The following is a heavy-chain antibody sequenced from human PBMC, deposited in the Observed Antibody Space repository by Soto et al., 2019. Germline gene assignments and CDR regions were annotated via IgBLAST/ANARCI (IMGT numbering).Heavy chain of an antibody. V-gene: IGHV2-70*01. CDR3: ARGCYGSGSYYNYNWFDP. CDR2: IDWDDDK. D-gene: IGHD3-10*01. Sequence: SGPTLVNPTQTLTLTCTFSGFSLSTSGMCVSWIRQPPGKALEWLALIDWDDDKYYSTSLKTRLTISKDTSKNQVVLTMTNMDPVDTATYYCARGCYGSGSYYNYNWFDPWGQGNLVTVSS. J-gene: IGHJ5*02. CDR1: GFSLSTSGMC.